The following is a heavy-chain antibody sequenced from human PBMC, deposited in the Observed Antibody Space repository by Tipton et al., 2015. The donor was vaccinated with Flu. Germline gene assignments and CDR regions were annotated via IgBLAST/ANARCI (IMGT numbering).Heavy chain of an antibody. V-gene: IGHV4-59*08. CDR3: ARHDVEWTVATGALDI. J-gene: IGHJ3*02. Sequence: LRLSCAASGFTFSSYEMNWVRQAPGKGLEWVGYLYYSGITSYNPSLKSRVTTSVDTSKNQFSLKLSSVTAADTALYYCARHDVEWTVATGALDIWGQGTMVTVSS. CDR2: LYYSGIT. CDR1: GFTFSSYE. D-gene: IGHD4-23*01.